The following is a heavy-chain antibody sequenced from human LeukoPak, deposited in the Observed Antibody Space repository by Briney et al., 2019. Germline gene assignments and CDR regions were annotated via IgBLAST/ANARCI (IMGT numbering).Heavy chain of an antibody. CDR2: IYTGGSA. Sequence: SETLSLTCTVYGVSISGDYWSWFRQPAGKGPEWIGRIYTGGSANYNPSLNSRVTISADTSKNQFSLKLSSVTAADTAVYYCATQTKAYCSSTSCYDAFDIWGQGTMVTVSS. J-gene: IGHJ3*02. CDR1: GVSISGDY. D-gene: IGHD2-2*01. V-gene: IGHV4-4*07. CDR3: ATQTKAYCSSTSCYDAFDI.